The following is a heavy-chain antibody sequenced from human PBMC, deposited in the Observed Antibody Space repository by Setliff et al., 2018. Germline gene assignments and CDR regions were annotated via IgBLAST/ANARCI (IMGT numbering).Heavy chain of an antibody. D-gene: IGHD1-26*01. V-gene: IGHV4-59*02. CDR3: ARAGASIVGEVYYYMDV. CDR1: GGSVRGYY. CDR2: MYYSGDT. Sequence: SETLSLTCTVSGGSVRGYYWSWIRQPPGKGLEWIGYMYYSGDTNYNPSLKSRVTISLDTSKNQFSLKLSSVTAADTAVYYCARAGASIVGEVYYYMDVWGKGTTVTVSS. J-gene: IGHJ6*03.